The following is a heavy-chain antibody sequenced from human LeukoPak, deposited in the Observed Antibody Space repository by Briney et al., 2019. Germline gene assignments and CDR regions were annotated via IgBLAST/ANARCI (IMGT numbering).Heavy chain of an antibody. CDR3: ARQTVYTSSGIDY. J-gene: IGHJ4*02. CDR2: IYPGDSDI. D-gene: IGHD6-13*01. Sequence: GESLKISCKGFGYSFTSYWIGWVRQMPGKGLEWMGIIYPGDSDIRYSPSFRGQVTISADKSINTAYLQWSSLKASDTAMYYCARQTVYTSSGIDYWGQGTLVTVSS. CDR1: GYSFTSYW. V-gene: IGHV5-51*01.